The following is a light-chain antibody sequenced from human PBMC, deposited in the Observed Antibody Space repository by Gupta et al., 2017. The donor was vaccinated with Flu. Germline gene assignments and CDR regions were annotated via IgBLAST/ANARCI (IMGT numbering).Light chain of an antibody. CDR3: QHYGSSPPIT. Sequence: LVLTQSPGTLSLSPGERATLSCRASQSVTSSYLAWYQHKPGQAPRLLIYGAASRATGIPNRFSGSGSGTDFTLTIARREHEDFAVYYCQHYGSSPPITFGQGTRLEIK. J-gene: IGKJ5*01. V-gene: IGKV3-20*01. CDR2: GAA. CDR1: QSVTSSY.